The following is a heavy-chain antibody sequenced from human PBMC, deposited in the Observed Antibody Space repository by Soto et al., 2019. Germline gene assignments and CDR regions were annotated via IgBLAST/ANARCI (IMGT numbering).Heavy chain of an antibody. D-gene: IGHD2-15*01. Sequence: QVQLQESGPGLVKPSETLSLTCTVSGGSVSSGSYYWSWIRQPPGKGLEWIGYIYYSGSTNYNPSLQRRVXXXVXXSKNQFSLKRSSVTAADTAVYYCARIARGGSGVTCYFHFDYWGQGTLVTVSS. CDR1: GGSVSSGSYY. V-gene: IGHV4-61*01. J-gene: IGHJ4*02. CDR2: IYYSGST. CDR3: ARIARGGSGVTCYFHFDY.